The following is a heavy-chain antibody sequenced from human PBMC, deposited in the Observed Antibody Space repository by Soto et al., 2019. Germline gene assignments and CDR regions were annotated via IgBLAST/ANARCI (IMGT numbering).Heavy chain of an antibody. J-gene: IGHJ5*02. D-gene: IGHD6-13*01. CDR2: INPNSGGT. CDR3: ARTSSSWYAGSEFDP. V-gene: IGHV1-2*04. Sequence: ASEKVSWTASGYTFIGYYMHWVRQAPGQGLEWMGWINPNSGGTNYAQTYQGWVTMTRDTSISTAYMELSRLRSDDTAVYYCARTSSSWYAGSEFDPWGQGTLVTVSS. CDR1: GYTFIGYY.